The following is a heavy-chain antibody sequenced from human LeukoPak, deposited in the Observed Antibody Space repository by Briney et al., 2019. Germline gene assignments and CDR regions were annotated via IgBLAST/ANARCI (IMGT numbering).Heavy chain of an antibody. V-gene: IGHV3-7*01. Sequence: PGGSLRLSCAASGFTFSSYWMSWVRQAPGKGLEWVANIKQDGSEKYYVDSVKGRFTISRDNAKNSLYLQMNSLRAEDTAVDYCAREMKGYCSGGSCRLFQHWGQGTLVTVSS. CDR1: GFTFSSYW. J-gene: IGHJ1*01. D-gene: IGHD2-15*01. CDR2: IKQDGSEK. CDR3: AREMKGYCSGGSCRLFQH.